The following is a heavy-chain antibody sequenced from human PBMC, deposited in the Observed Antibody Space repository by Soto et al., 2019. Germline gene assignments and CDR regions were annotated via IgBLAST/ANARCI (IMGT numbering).Heavy chain of an antibody. CDR3: AREGDGNAFDI. CDR1: GDSVSGSNYY. CDR2: IYYSGST. J-gene: IGHJ3*02. V-gene: IGHV4-61*01. D-gene: IGHD3-16*01. Sequence: QVQLQESGPGLVKPSETLSLTCIVSGDSVSGSNYYWSLIRQPPGRGLEWIAYIYYSGSTNYNPSHKSRVTISVDTSKNQFSLKVTSLTAADTAVYYCAREGDGNAFDIWGQGTMVTVSS.